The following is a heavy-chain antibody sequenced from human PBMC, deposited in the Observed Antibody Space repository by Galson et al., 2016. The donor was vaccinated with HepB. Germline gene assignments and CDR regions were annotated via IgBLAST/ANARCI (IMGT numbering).Heavy chain of an antibody. D-gene: IGHD6-19*01. Sequence: SLRLSCAASGFSFSGSWMSWVRQAPGKGLECVANINDHGGTKYYVDSVKGRFTISRDNAKSSLYLQMNCLRDDDTAVYYCVRDGGWYAWFDPWGQGTLVTVSS. J-gene: IGHJ5*02. CDR3: VRDGGWYAWFDP. V-gene: IGHV3-7*03. CDR1: GFSFSGSW. CDR2: INDHGGTK.